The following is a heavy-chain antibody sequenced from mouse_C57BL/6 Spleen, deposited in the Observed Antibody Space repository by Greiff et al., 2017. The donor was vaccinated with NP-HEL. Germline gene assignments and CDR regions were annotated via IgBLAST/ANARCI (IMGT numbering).Heavy chain of an antibody. CDR1: GYTFTSYW. J-gene: IGHJ2*01. Sequence: QVHVKQSGAELVKPGASVKMSCKASGYTFTSYWITWVKQRPGQGLEWIGDIYPGSGSTNYNEKFKSKATLTVDTSSSTAYMQLSSLTSEDSAVYYCARAPYYSNYLDYWGQGTTLTVSS. CDR3: ARAPYYSNYLDY. V-gene: IGHV1-55*01. CDR2: IYPGSGST. D-gene: IGHD2-5*01.